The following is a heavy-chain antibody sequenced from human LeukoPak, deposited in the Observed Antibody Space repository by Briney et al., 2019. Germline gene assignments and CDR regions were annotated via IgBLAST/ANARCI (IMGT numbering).Heavy chain of an antibody. CDR3: VREEYDRNFFDN. J-gene: IGHJ4*02. D-gene: IGHD3-22*01. Sequence: PGGSLRLSCAASGFSFSNYGMHWVRQAPGKGLEWVAIIWYDGNTKYYADSVKGRFTISRDNSKNTLYLQMNSLRTEDTAVYYCVREEYDRNFFDNWGQGTLVTVSS. V-gene: IGHV3-33*01. CDR1: GFSFSNYG. CDR2: IWYDGNTK.